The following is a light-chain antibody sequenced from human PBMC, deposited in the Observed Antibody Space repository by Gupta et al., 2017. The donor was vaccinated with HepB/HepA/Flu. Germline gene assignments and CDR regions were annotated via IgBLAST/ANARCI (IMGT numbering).Light chain of an antibody. V-gene: IGKV3-11*01. CDR2: YTA. CDR1: QSVRRY. J-gene: IGKJ2*01. Sequence: PPTPCVPPWERATLSCRARQSVRRYLAWYQQKPGQAPRLLIYYTANRATGSAARFSGSGSATDFTLTISSLEPEDFAVYYCQQRTNWPTATFGQGTKLEIK. CDR3: QQRTNWPTAT.